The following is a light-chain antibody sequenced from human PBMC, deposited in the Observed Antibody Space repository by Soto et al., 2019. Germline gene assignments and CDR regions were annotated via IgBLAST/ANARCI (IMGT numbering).Light chain of an antibody. CDR1: SSDVGVYNY. CDR3: CSYARSYTFV. V-gene: IGLV2-11*01. Sequence: SVLTQPRSVSGSPGQSVTISCTGTSSDVGVYNYVSWYQQYPGKAPKIMIYDVSKRPSGVPDRFSGSKSDSTASLTISGLQAEDEADYYCCSYARSYTFVFGIGTKVTVL. J-gene: IGLJ1*01. CDR2: DVS.